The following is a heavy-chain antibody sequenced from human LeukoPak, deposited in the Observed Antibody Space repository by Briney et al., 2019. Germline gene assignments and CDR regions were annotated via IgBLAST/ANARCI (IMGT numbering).Heavy chain of an antibody. J-gene: IGHJ4*02. D-gene: IGHD2-15*01. CDR2: VYYRGNT. CDR3: ARYLYCSGGACRYFDY. V-gene: IGHV4-39*01. CDR1: GGSISSSTYH. Sequence: SETLSLTCTVSGGSISSSTYHWGWMRQSPGKGLEWIGLVYYRGNTYDNPSLKSRATISVDTSRNQFSLQMTSVTAADTAVYYCARYLYCSGGACRYFDYRGRGNLVSVS.